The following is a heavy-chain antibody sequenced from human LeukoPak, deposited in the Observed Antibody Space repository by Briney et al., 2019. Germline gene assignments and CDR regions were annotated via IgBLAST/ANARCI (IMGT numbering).Heavy chain of an antibody. D-gene: IGHD2/OR15-2a*01. CDR1: GGSFSGYY. J-gene: IGHJ4*02. CDR2: INHSGST. CDR3: ARGSMAPDY. V-gene: IGHV4-34*01. Sequence: SETLSLTCAVYGGSFSGYYWSWVRQPPGKGLEWIGEINHSGSTNYNPSLKSRVTISVDTSKNQFSLKLSSVAAADTAVYYCARGSMAPDYWGQGTLVTVSS.